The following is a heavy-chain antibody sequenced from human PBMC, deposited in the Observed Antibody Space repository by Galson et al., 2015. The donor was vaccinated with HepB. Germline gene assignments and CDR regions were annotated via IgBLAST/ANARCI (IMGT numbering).Heavy chain of an antibody. D-gene: IGHD2-15*01. J-gene: IGHJ4*02. Sequence: SVKVSCKASGVTFSTYAINWVRQAPGQGLEWMGGIIPIFGTANFAQHYQGRVTITADESTSTVYMEVRSLGSEDTAVYYCARGGTRDGYWGQGTLVTVSS. CDR1: GVTFSTYA. V-gene: IGHV1-69*13. CDR2: IIPIFGTA. CDR3: ARGGTRDGY.